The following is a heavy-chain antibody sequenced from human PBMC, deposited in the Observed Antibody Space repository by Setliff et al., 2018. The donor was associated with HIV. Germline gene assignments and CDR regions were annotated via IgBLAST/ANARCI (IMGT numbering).Heavy chain of an antibody. J-gene: IGHJ4*02. CDR2: ISAYNGNR. Sequence: ASVKVSCKTSGYTFNSYAISWVRQAPGQGLEWMGWISAYNGNRNYAKKFQGRVTVTKDSSTSIAYMELRNLRSDDTAVYYCARDRSDYYNLPGYFDHWGQGTPVTVSS. CDR3: ARDRSDYYNLPGYFDH. D-gene: IGHD3-3*01. CDR1: GYTFNSYA. V-gene: IGHV1-18*01.